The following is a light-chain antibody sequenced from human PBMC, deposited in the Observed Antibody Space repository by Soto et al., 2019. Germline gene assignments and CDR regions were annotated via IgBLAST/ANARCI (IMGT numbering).Light chain of an antibody. CDR2: GAS. Sequence: DIQMTQSPSSLSASVGDRVTITCRASRDIANYLAWYQQKPGKVPQLLIYGASTLQSGVPSRFSGSGSGTDFTLTISSLPPEDVATSYYQKSNSSPITFGPGTKVNIK. CDR3: QKSNSSPIT. CDR1: RDIANY. V-gene: IGKV1-27*01. J-gene: IGKJ3*01.